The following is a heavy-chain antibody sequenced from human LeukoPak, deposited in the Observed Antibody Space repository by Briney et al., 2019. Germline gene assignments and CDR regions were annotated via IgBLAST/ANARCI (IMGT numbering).Heavy chain of an antibody. V-gene: IGHV3-33*01. CDR1: GFTFSSYG. Sequence: PGGSLRLSCAASGFTFSSYGMHWVRQAPGKGLEWVAVIWYDGSNKYYGDSVKGRFTISRDNSKNTLYLQMNSLRAEDTAVYYCARDSDAFDIWGQGTMVTVSS. CDR2: IWYDGSNK. J-gene: IGHJ3*02. CDR3: ARDSDAFDI.